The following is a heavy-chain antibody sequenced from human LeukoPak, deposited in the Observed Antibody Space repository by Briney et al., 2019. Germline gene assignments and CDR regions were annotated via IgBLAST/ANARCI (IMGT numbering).Heavy chain of an antibody. CDR1: GGSFSGYY. CDR2: INRSGST. Sequence: SETLSLTCAVYGGSFSGYYWSWIRQPPGKGLEWIGEINRSGSTNYNPSLKSRVTISVDTSKNQFSLKLSSVTAADTAVYYCARGAKWAYLSYFDYWGQGTLVTVSS. V-gene: IGHV4-34*01. CDR3: ARGAKWAYLSYFDY. D-gene: IGHD2-2*02. J-gene: IGHJ4*02.